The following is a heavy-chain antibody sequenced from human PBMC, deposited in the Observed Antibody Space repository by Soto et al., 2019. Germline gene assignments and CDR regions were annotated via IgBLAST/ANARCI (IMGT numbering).Heavy chain of an antibody. CDR1: GFAFSRYA. J-gene: IGHJ6*04. D-gene: IGHD4-17*01. Sequence: GGSLRLSCAASGFAFSRYAFHWVRQAPGKGLEWMALVSYDGRQTPYIGSVKGRFTVSRDDSKNTLTLQMTSLRVEDTAVYYCAKDSNDYENFYSGMDVGGKGTTVTVSS. V-gene: IGHV3-30*18. CDR2: VSYDGRQT. CDR3: AKDSNDYENFYSGMDV.